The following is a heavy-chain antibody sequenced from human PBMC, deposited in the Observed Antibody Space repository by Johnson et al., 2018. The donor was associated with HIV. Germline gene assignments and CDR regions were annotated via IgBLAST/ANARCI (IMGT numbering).Heavy chain of an antibody. Sequence: EQLVVSGGGVVQPGRSLRLSCAASGFTFSSYAMHWVRQAPGKGLEWVGRIKSKTDGGTTDYAAPVKGRFTISRDDSKNTLYLQMNSLKTEDTAVYYCTTAKWLLGAFDIWGQGTMVTVSS. D-gene: IGHD3-22*01. CDR2: IKSKTDGGTT. CDR3: TTAKWLLGAFDI. J-gene: IGHJ3*02. CDR1: GFTFSSYA. V-gene: IGHV3-15*01.